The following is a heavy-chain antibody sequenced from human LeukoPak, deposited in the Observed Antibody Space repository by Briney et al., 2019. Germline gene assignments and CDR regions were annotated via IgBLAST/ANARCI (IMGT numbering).Heavy chain of an antibody. V-gene: IGHV3-74*01. CDR2: VKGDGRTT. CDR3: ATGYSYGYDY. J-gene: IGHJ4*02. D-gene: IGHD5-18*01. Sequence: GSLRLSCAASGLTFSDFWMHWVRQPPGKGLVWVALVKGDGRTTIYADSVKGRFTISRDNAKYTLYLQMNSLRADDSGVYYCATGYSYGYDYWGQGVLVTVSS. CDR1: GLTFSDFW.